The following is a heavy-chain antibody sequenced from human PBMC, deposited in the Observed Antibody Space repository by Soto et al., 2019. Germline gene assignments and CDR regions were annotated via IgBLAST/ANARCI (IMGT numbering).Heavy chain of an antibody. D-gene: IGHD5-12*01. CDR1: GYTFTSYG. V-gene: IGHV1-18*01. CDR2: ISAYNGNT. J-gene: IGHJ6*03. CDR3: ASANLSGYDYDGYYYYYMDV. Sequence: GASVKVSCKASGYTFTSYGISWVRQAPGQGLEWMGWISAYNGNTNYAQKLQGRVTMTTDTSTSTAYMELRSLRSDDTAVYYCASANLSGYDYDGYYYYYMDVWGKGTTVTVSS.